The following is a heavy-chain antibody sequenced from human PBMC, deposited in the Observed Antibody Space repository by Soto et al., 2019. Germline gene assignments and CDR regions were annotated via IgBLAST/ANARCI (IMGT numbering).Heavy chain of an antibody. CDR2: VRSKANSYAT. CDR3: ARIWFGELGFDP. D-gene: IGHD3-10*01. J-gene: IGHJ5*02. V-gene: IGHV3-73*01. CDR1: GFTFSGSA. Sequence: EVPLVESGGGLVQPGGSLKLSCAASGFTFSGSAMHWVRQASGKGLEWVGHVRSKANSYATAYAASVKGRFTISRDDSKNTAHLQMNSLKTEDTAVYYCARIWFGELGFDPWGQGTLVTVSS.